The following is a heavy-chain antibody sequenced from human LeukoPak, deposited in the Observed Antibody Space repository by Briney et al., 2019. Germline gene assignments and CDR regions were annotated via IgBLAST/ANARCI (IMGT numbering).Heavy chain of an antibody. CDR1: GGSISSYY. D-gene: IGHD2-15*01. CDR3: ARANVVVAAPDAFDI. CDR2: IYYSGST. Sequence: SETLSLTCTVSGGSISSYYWSWIRQPPGKGLEWIGYIYYSGSTNFNPSLKSRVTISVDTSKNQFSLKLYSVTAADTAVYYCARANVVVAAPDAFDIWGQGTMVTVSS. J-gene: IGHJ3*02. V-gene: IGHV4-59*01.